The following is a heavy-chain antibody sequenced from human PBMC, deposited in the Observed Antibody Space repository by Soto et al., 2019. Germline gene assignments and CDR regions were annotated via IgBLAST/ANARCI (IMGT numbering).Heavy chain of an antibody. V-gene: IGHV1-69*12. J-gene: IGHJ4*02. D-gene: IGHD5-12*01. CDR3: ARTFYPEMATSRFDY. CDR1: GGTFSSYA. Sequence: QVQLVQSGAEVKKPGPSVKVSCKASGGTFSSYAISWVRQAPGQGLEWMGGIIPIFGTANYAQKFQGRVTMTADESTSTAYMELSSLRSEDTAVYYCARTFYPEMATSRFDYWGQGTLVTVSS. CDR2: IIPIFGTA.